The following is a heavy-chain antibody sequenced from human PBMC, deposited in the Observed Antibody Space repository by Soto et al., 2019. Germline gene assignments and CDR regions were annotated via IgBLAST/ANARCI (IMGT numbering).Heavy chain of an antibody. D-gene: IGHD2-2*01. CDR2: IKQDGSEK. CDR3: AGIREVPAGLFYY. J-gene: IGHJ4*02. CDR1: GFTFSSYW. V-gene: IGHV3-7*01. Sequence: EVQLVESGGGLVQPGGSLRLSCAASGFTFSSYWMSWVRQAPGKGLEWVANIKQDGSEKYYVDSVKGRFTISRHNAKNSMLLQMDSLRGGGTGVDYCAGIREVPAGLFYYLGQGTLGTGFS.